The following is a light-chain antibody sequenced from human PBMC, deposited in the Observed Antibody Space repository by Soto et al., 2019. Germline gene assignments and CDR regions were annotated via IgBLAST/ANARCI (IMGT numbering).Light chain of an antibody. Sequence: DIQMTQSPSSVSASIGDRVTITCRASQGFSGWLAWYQQKPGKAPKLLIYAASSLQSGVPSRFSGSGSGTDFTLTFRSLQPEDFATYSRQQANSFPRTVGGGTRVEIK. J-gene: IGKJ4*01. CDR2: AAS. CDR3: QQANSFPRT. V-gene: IGKV1-12*01. CDR1: QGFSGW.